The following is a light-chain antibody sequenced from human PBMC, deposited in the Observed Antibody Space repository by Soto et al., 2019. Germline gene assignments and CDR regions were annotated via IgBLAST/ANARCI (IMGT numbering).Light chain of an antibody. CDR1: RGLLHSTGKNY. CDR2: LGS. V-gene: IGKV2-28*01. Sequence: DILMTQSPISLPVTPGEPASISCWSSRGLLHSTGKNYLDWFLQKPGQSPKLLIYLGSNRASGVPDRFSGSGSGTNFTLTISRVEAEDVGVYYCMQALQSPRTFGRGTKVEIK. CDR3: MQALQSPRT. J-gene: IGKJ1*01.